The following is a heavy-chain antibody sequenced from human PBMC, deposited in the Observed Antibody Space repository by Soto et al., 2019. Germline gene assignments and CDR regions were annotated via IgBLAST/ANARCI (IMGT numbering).Heavy chain of an antibody. CDR2: FNLIGST. J-gene: IGHJ4*02. Sequence: QVQLQQWGAGLLKPSETLSLTCAVYGGSFSGYYWTWIRQPPGKGLEWIGEFNLIGSTNYNPSLKSRVTISVDTSKNQFSLKMSSVTAADTAVYYCARSSAYTFGSKAYQFDYWGQGNLVTVSS. V-gene: IGHV4-34*01. D-gene: IGHD5-18*01. CDR1: GGSFSGYY. CDR3: ARSSAYTFGSKAYQFDY.